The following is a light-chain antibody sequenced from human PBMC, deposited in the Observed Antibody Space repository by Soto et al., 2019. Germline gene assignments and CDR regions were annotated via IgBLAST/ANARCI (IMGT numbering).Light chain of an antibody. V-gene: IGKV3-15*01. Sequence: EIVMPQSPATLSVSPGERATLSCRASQSVSSKLAWYQQKPGQAPRLLIYGASTRATGIPARFSGSGSGTEFTLTISRLQSEDCAVYYCQQYNNWPPWTFGQGTKVEIK. CDR2: GAS. CDR3: QQYNNWPPWT. J-gene: IGKJ1*01. CDR1: QSVSSK.